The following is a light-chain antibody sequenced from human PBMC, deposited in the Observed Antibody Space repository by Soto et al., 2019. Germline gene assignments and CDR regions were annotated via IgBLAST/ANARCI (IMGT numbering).Light chain of an antibody. V-gene: IGKV1-39*01. CDR2: AAS. J-gene: IGKJ1*01. CDR3: QQSYSTPRT. CDR1: QSISTH. Sequence: DIQMTQSPSSLSASVGARVTVACRASQSISTHLNWYHQKPGKAPKLLIYAASSLQSWVPSRFSGSGSGTDSTLTISSLQPEDFATYYCQQSYSTPRTFGQGTKVDIK.